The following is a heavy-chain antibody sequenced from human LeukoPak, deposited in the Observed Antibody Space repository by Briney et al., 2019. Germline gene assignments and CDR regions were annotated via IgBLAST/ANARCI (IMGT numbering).Heavy chain of an antibody. J-gene: IGHJ6*03. D-gene: IGHD5-12*01. V-gene: IGHV4-34*01. CDR3: ARGYSGYDLFYYYYMDV. CDR1: GGSFSGYY. Sequence: PSETLSLTCAVYGGSFSGYYWSWIRQPPGKGLEWIGEINHSGSTNYNPSLKSRATISVDTSKNQFSLKLSSVTAADTAVYYCARGYSGYDLFYYYYMDVWGKGTTVTISS. CDR2: INHSGST.